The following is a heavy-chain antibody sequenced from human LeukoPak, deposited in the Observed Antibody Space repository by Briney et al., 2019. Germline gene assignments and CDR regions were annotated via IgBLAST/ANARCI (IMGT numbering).Heavy chain of an antibody. Sequence: GASVKVSCKASGYTFTGYYMHWVRQAPGQGLEWMGWINPHSGGTNYAQKVQGRVTMTTDTSTSTAYMELRSLRSDDTAVYYCARGRDGYNPTADYWGQGTLVTVSS. CDR2: INPHSGGT. CDR1: GYTFTGYY. CDR3: ARGRDGYNPTADY. J-gene: IGHJ4*02. V-gene: IGHV1-2*02. D-gene: IGHD5-12*01.